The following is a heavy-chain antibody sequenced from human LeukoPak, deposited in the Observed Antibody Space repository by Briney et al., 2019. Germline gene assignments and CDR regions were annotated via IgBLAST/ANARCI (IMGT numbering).Heavy chain of an antibody. D-gene: IGHD2-21*01. CDR2: IKQDGSEK. Sequence: PGGSLRLSCAASGFTFSSYWMSWVRQAPGKGLEWVANIKQDGSEKYYVDSVKGRFTISRDNAKNSQYLQMNSLRAEDTAVYYCAREFVVVIATDAFDIWGQGTMVTVSS. CDR3: AREFVVVIATDAFDI. J-gene: IGHJ3*02. V-gene: IGHV3-7*01. CDR1: GFTFSSYW.